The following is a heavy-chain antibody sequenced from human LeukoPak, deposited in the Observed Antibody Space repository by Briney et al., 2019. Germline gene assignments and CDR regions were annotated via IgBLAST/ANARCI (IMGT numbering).Heavy chain of an antibody. V-gene: IGHV3-23*01. CDR1: GFTFSSYA. D-gene: IGHD3-22*01. Sequence: GGSLRLSCAASGFTFSSYAMSWVRQAPGKGLEWVSAISGSGGSTYYADSVKGRFTLSRDNSKNTLYLQMNSLRAEETAVYYCASSLWVVMTSSAIDYWGQGTLVTVSS. J-gene: IGHJ4*02. CDR3: ASSLWVVMTSSAIDY. CDR2: ISGSGGST.